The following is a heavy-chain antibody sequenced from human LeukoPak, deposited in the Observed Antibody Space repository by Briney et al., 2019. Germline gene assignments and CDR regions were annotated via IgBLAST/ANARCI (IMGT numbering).Heavy chain of an antibody. V-gene: IGHV3-23*01. J-gene: IGHJ4*02. CDR2: VSDSGRNT. CDR1: GFTFRRYG. D-gene: IGHD3-10*01. Sequence: PGGSLRLSCAASGFTFRRYGMTWVRQAPGKGLDWVSSVSDSGRNTYYADSVKGRFTISRDNSKNTLYLQMNSLRAEDTAVYYCAKDSDYGFFDYWGQGTLVTVSS. CDR3: AKDSDYGFFDY.